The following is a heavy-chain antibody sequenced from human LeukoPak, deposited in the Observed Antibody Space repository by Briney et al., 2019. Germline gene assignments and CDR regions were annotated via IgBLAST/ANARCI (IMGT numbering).Heavy chain of an antibody. CDR1: GFTFSSYE. CDR3: ASSDGDYMTFDY. J-gene: IGHJ4*02. Sequence: SGGSLRLSCAASGFTFSSYEMNWVRQAPGKGLEWVSYISSSGSTIYYADSVKGRFTISRDNAKNSPYLQMNSLRAEDTAVYYCASSDGDYMTFDYWGQGTLVTVSS. V-gene: IGHV3-48*03. D-gene: IGHD4-17*01. CDR2: ISSSGSTI.